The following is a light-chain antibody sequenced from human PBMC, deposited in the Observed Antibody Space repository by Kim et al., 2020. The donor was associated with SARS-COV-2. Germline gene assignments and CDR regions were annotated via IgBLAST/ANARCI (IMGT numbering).Light chain of an antibody. J-gene: IGLJ3*02. Sequence: SYELTQPPSVSVSQGQTASITCSGDKLGDKYACWYQQKPGQSPVLVIYQDSKRPSGIPERFSGSNSGNTATLTISGTQAMDEADHYCQAWDSSTWVFGGG. CDR3: QAWDSSTWV. CDR2: QDS. CDR1: KLGDKY. V-gene: IGLV3-1*01.